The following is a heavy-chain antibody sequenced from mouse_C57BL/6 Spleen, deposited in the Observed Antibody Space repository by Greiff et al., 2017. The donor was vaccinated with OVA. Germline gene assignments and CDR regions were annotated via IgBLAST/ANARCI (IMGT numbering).Heavy chain of an antibody. CDR2: ISYSGST. Sequence: EVQGVESGPGMVKPSQSLSLTCTVTGYSITSGYDWHWIRHFPGNKLEWMGYISYSGSTNYNPSLKSRISITHDTSKNHFFLKLNSVTTEDTATDYCARGSLIYYAMDYWGQGTSVTVSS. CDR1: GYSITSGYD. V-gene: IGHV3-1*01. J-gene: IGHJ4*01. D-gene: IGHD6-1*01. CDR3: ARGSLIYYAMDY.